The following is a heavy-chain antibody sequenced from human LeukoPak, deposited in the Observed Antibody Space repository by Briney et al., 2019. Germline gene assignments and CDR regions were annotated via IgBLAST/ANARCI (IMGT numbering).Heavy chain of an antibody. CDR1: GYTFTSYG. J-gene: IGHJ6*03. D-gene: IGHD1-26*01. CDR2: ISAYNGNT. V-gene: IGHV1-18*01. CDR3: AIYYSGSQGGYYYYMDV. Sequence: ASVKVSCKASGYTFTSYGMSWVRQAPGQGLEWMGWISAYNGNTNYAQKLQGRVTMTTDTSTSTPYMEMRSLRADDTAVYSCAIYYSGSQGGYYYYMDVWGKGTTVTVSS.